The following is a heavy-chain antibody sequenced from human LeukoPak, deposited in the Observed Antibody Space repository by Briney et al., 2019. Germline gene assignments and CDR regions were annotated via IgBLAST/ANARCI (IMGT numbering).Heavy chain of an antibody. CDR3: ARVREGYSYGPFAY. V-gene: IGHV3-33*01. CDR2: IWYDGSNK. D-gene: IGHD5-18*01. Sequence: GGSLRLSCAASGFTFSSYGMHWVRQAPGKGLEWVAVIWYDGSNKYSADSVKGRFTISRDNSKNTLYLQMNSLRAEDTAVYYCARVREGYSYGPFAYWGQGALVAVSS. J-gene: IGHJ4*02. CDR1: GFTFSSYG.